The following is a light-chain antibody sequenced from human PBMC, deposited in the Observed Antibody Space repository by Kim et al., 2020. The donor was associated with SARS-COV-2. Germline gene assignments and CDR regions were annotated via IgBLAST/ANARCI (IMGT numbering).Light chain of an antibody. CDR2: AAS. Sequence: AIRMTQSPSSFSASTGDRVTITCRASQGISSYLAWYQQKPGKAPELLIYAASTLQSGVPSRFSGSGSGTDFTLTISCLQSEDFATYYCQQYYSYPPYTFGQGTKLEI. V-gene: IGKV1-8*01. CDR3: QQYYSYPPYT. J-gene: IGKJ2*01. CDR1: QGISSY.